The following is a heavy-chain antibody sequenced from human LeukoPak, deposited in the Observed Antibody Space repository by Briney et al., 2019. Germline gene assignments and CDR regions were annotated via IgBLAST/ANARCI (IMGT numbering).Heavy chain of an antibody. CDR2: ISAYNGNT. CDR1: GYTFTSYG. V-gene: IGHV1-18*01. D-gene: IGHD3-22*01. Sequence: ASVKVSCKASGYTFTSYGISWVQQAPGQGLEWMGWISAYNGNTNYAQKLQGRVTMTTDTSTSTAYMELRSLRSDDTAVYYCARDYYDSSGYFNFDYWGQGTLVTVSS. CDR3: ARDYYDSSGYFNFDY. J-gene: IGHJ4*02.